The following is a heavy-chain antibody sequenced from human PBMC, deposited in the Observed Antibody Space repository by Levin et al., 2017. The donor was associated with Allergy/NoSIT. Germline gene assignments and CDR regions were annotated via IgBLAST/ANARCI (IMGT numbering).Heavy chain of an antibody. CDR1: GGSISSYY. J-gene: IGHJ5*02. V-gene: IGHV4-59*01. CDR2: IYYSGST. CDR3: ARGSPVSGGRTKWFDP. Sequence: PSETLSLTCTVSGGSISSYYWSWIRQPPGKGLEWIGYIYYSGSTNYNPSLKSRVTISVDTSKNQFSLKLSSVTAADTAVYYCARGSPVSGGRTKWFDPWGQGTLVTVSS. D-gene: IGHD3-16*01.